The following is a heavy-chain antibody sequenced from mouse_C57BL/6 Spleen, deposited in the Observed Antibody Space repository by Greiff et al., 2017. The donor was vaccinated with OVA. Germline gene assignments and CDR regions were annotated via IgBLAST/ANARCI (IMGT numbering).Heavy chain of an antibody. CDR3: AVATEAMDY. CDR2: INPNNGGT. J-gene: IGHJ4*01. CDR1: GYTFTDYY. D-gene: IGHD1-1*01. Sequence: VQLQQSGPELVKPGASVKISCKASGYTFTDYYMNWVKQSHGKSLEWIGDINPNNGGTSYNQKFKGKATLTVDKSSSTAYMELRSLTSEDSAVYYCAVATEAMDYWGQGTSVTVSS. V-gene: IGHV1-26*01.